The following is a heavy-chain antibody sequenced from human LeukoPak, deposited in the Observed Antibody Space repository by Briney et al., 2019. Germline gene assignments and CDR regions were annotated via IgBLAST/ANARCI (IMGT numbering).Heavy chain of an antibody. CDR3: ARLFSSGYSRRFDP. Sequence: SETLSLTCTVSGGSISSYYWSWIRQPPGKGLEWIGYIYYSGSTNYNPSLKSRVTISVDTSKNQFFLKLSSVIAADTAVYYCARLFSSGYSRRFDPWGQGTLVTVSS. J-gene: IGHJ5*02. D-gene: IGHD3-22*01. V-gene: IGHV4-59*08. CDR2: IYYSGST. CDR1: GGSISSYY.